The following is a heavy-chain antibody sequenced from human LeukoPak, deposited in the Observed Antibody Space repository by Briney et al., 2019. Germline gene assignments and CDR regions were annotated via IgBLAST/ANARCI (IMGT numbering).Heavy chain of an antibody. Sequence: GGSLRLSCAASGFTFSSYSMNWVRQAPGKGLEWVSYITGGSYTIYYAQSVRGRFTISRDNAKNSLYLQMNSLRVEDTAVYYCARIFNDWGQGTLVTVSS. CDR2: ITGGSYTI. CDR1: GFTFSSYS. J-gene: IGHJ4*02. V-gene: IGHV3-48*01. CDR3: ARIFND.